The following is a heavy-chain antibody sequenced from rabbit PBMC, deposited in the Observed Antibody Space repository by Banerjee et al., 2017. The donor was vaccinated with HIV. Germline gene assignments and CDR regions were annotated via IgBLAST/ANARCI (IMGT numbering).Heavy chain of an antibody. CDR1: GFSFSNKYV. CDR3: ARDRTYNYGYAGYVDGNL. J-gene: IGHJ4*01. CDR2: INTSSGNT. V-gene: IGHV1S45*01. Sequence: QEQLEESGGGLVQPEGSLTLTCTASGFSFSNKYVMCWVRQAPGKGLEWIACINTSSGNTVYATWAKGRFTISKTSWTTVTLQMTSLTAADTATYFCARDRTYNYGYAGYVDGNLWGPGTLVTVS. D-gene: IGHD6-1*01.